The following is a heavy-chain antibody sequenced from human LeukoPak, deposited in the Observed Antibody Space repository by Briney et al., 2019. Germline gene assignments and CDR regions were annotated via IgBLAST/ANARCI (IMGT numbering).Heavy chain of an antibody. D-gene: IGHD5-12*01. Sequence: GGSLRLSCAASGFTVITNDMTWVRQAPGKGLEWVSVISGGVGNTYYADSVKGRFTISRDNSKSTLYLQMNSLRADDTAVYYCAKGSYSIIRVHFDYWGQGTLVTVSS. J-gene: IGHJ4*02. CDR2: ISGGVGNT. V-gene: IGHV3-23*01. CDR3: AKGSYSIIRVHFDY. CDR1: GFTVITND.